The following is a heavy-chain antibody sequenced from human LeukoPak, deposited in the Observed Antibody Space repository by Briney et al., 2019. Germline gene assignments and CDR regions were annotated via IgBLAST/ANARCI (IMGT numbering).Heavy chain of an antibody. Sequence: PAGSLRLSCAASGFSFSSYSMNWVRQAPGKGLEWVSYISSSSSNINYADSVKGRFTTSRDNAENSLYLQMNSLRAEDTAVYYCARDQQAIPYAFDIWGQGTMVTVSS. J-gene: IGHJ3*02. CDR2: ISSSSSNI. CDR1: GFSFSSYS. CDR3: ARDQQAIPYAFDI. D-gene: IGHD2-2*01. V-gene: IGHV3-48*01.